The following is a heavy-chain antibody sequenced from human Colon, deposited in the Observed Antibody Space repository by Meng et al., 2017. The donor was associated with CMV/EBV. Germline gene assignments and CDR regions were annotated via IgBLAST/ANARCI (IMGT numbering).Heavy chain of an antibody. J-gene: IGHJ4*02. D-gene: IGHD5-24*01. CDR2: IHPGGWT. CDR3: VRAMNEEIN. CDR1: SRSLSVFH. V-gene: IGHV4-34*01. Sequence: LSLPCAVYSRSLSVFHCHRIRQHPGKGPEWIGEIHPGGWTNYNPSLKSRVTMSIDTSKNQFSLKVNSVTAADTAVYFCVRAMNEEINWGQGTLVTVSS.